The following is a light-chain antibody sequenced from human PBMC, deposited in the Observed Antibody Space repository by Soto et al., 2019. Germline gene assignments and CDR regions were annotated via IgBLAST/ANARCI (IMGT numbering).Light chain of an antibody. Sequence: DIQMTQSPSSLSASVGDRVTITCRASQDISNYLNWYQQQPGKVPRLLICAASTLQSGVPSRFSGSGSGTEFTLTISSLQAEDFATYYCQQSYSTPDTFGQGTKLEI. CDR3: QQSYSTPDT. CDR1: QDISNY. J-gene: IGKJ2*01. V-gene: IGKV1-39*01. CDR2: AAS.